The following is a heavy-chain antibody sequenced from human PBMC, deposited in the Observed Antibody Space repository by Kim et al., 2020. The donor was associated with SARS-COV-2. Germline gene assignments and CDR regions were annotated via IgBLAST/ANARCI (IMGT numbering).Heavy chain of an antibody. Sequence: SVKGRFTISRDNSKNTLYLQMNSLRAEDTAVYYCARSPPRSIRLYYFVYWGQGTLVTVSS. J-gene: IGHJ4*02. V-gene: IGHV3-30*01. D-gene: IGHD6-6*01. CDR3: ARSPPRSIRLYYFVY.